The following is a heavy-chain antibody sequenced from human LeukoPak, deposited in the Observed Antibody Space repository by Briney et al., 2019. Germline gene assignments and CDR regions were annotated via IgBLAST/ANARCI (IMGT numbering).Heavy chain of an antibody. CDR1: GGSISRSNYF. V-gene: IGHV4-61*05. CDR2: IYYTGTT. J-gene: IGHJ4*02. CDR3: ARHECGGSCYPEDY. D-gene: IGHD2-15*01. Sequence: SETLSLTCTVSGGSISRSNYFWGWIRQPPGKGLEWIGYIYYTGTTNYNPSLESRVTMSVDTSKNQFSLKLSSVTAADTAVYFCARHECGGSCYPEDYWGQGTLVTVSS.